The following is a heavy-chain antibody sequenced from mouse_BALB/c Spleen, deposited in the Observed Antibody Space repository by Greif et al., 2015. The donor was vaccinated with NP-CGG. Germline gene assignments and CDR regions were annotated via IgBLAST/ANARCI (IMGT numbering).Heavy chain of an antibody. CDR2: IWAGGST. Sequence: VQGVESGPGLVAPSQSLSITCTVSGFSLTSYGVHWVRQPPGKGLEWLGVIWAGGSTNYNSALMSRLSISKDNSKSQVFLKMNSLQTDDTAMDYCASDGYYAMDYWGQGTSVTVSS. J-gene: IGHJ4*01. V-gene: IGHV2-9*02. CDR3: ASDGYYAMDY. CDR1: GFSLTSYG.